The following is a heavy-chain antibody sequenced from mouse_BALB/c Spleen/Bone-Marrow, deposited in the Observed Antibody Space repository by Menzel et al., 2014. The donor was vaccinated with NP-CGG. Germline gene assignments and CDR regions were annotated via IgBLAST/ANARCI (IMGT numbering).Heavy chain of an antibody. CDR3: ARGGGSSYNYAMDY. J-gene: IGHJ4*01. CDR2: ISYSGST. Sequence: EVQRVESGPSLVKPSQTLSLTCSVTGDSITSGYWNWIRKFPGNKLEYMGYISYSGSTYYNPSLKSRISITRDTSKNQYYLQLSSVTTEDTATYYCARGGGSSYNYAMDYWGQGTSVTVSS. V-gene: IGHV3-8*02. D-gene: IGHD1-1*01. CDR1: GDSITSGY.